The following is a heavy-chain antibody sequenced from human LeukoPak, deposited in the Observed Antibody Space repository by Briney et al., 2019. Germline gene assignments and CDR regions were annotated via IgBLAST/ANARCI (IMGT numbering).Heavy chain of an antibody. J-gene: IGHJ6*03. CDR2: IIPIFGTA. CDR3: ASLVLRSYYYYMDV. CDR1: GGTFSSYA. D-gene: IGHD1-14*01. Sequence: SVKVSCKASGGTFSSYAISWVRQAPGQGREWMGRIIPIFGTANYAQKFQGRVTITTDESTSTAYMELSSLRSEDTAVYYCASLVLRSYYYYMDVWGKGTTVTVSS. V-gene: IGHV1-69*05.